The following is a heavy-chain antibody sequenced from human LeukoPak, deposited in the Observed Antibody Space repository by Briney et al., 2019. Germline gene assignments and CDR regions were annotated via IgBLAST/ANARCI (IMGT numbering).Heavy chain of an antibody. CDR2: ISGGGGST. CDR1: GFTFSSYA. J-gene: IGHJ4*02. CDR3: AKAPLRITMIVVVPYFDY. V-gene: IGHV3-23*01. D-gene: IGHD3-22*01. Sequence: GGSLRLSCAASGFTFSSYAMSWVRQAPGKGLEWVSAISGGGGSTHYADSVKGRFTISRDNSKNTLYLQMSSLRAEDTAVYYCAKAPLRITMIVVVPYFDYWGQGTLVTVSS.